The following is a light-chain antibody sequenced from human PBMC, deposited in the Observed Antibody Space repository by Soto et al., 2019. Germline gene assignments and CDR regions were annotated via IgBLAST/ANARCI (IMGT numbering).Light chain of an antibody. CDR3: MQALQTPWT. CDR1: QSLLHSNGYNY. Sequence: DIVMTQSPLSLPVTPGEPASISCRSSQSLLHSNGYNYLDWYLQKPGQSPQLLIYWGSNRASGVPDRFSCSGSGPDFTLKISRVEAEDVGVYYCMQALQTPWTFGQGTKVDIK. J-gene: IGKJ1*01. CDR2: WGS. V-gene: IGKV2-28*01.